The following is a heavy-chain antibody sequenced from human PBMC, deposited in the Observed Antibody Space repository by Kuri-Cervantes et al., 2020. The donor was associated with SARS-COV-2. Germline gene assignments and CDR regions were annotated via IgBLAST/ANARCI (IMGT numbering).Heavy chain of an antibody. J-gene: IGHJ5*02. D-gene: IGHD5-18*01. V-gene: IGHV3-7*01. Sequence: GGSLRLSCAASGFTFSSYWMSWVRQAPGKGLEWVANIKQDGSERFYVDSVKGRFTISRDNAKNSLYLQMDSLRVEDTAVYYCARVSLTAMVPWGQGTLVTVSS. CDR1: GFTFSSYW. CDR3: ARVSLTAMVP. CDR2: IKQDGSER.